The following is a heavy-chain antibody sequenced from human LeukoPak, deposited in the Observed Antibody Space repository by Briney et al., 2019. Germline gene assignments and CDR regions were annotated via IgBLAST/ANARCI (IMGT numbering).Heavy chain of an antibody. J-gene: IGHJ4*02. Sequence: SETLSLTCTVSGVSTSSGSYYWSWIRQPAGKGLEWVVRIYTIVSTNSNPSLKRRVTISVDTSKNQSSMQLSSVTAADTAVYYCARALRYFDPFDYWGQGTLVTVSS. CDR2: IYTIVST. V-gene: IGHV4-61*02. CDR1: GVSTSSGSYY. D-gene: IGHD3-9*01. CDR3: ARALRYFDPFDY.